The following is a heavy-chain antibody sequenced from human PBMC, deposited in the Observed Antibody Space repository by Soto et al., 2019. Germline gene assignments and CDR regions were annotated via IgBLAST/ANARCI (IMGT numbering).Heavy chain of an antibody. V-gene: IGHV3-11*01. J-gene: IGHJ6*02. CDR2: ISSSGSTI. Sequence: QVQLVESGGGLVKPGGSLRLSCAASGFTFSDYYMSWIRQAPGKGLEWVSYISSSGSTIYYADSVKGRFTISRDNAKNSXXLQMNRRRAEDTAVYYCARDFVFVPAAPYYYGMDVWGQGTTVTVSS. CDR3: ARDFVFVPAAPYYYGMDV. CDR1: GFTFSDYY. D-gene: IGHD2-2*01.